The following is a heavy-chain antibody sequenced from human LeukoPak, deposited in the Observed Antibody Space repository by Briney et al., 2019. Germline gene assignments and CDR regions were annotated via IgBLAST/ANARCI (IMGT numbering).Heavy chain of an antibody. V-gene: IGHV1-2*02. CDR1: GYTFTGYY. D-gene: IGHD3-10*01. J-gene: IGHJ4*02. CDR3: ASNVLLWFGEFDY. Sequence: ASVTVSFTASGYTFTGYYMHWVRQAPGQGLGWMGWIKPNSGGTNYAQKFQGRVTMTRDTSISTAYMELSRLRSDDTAVYYCASNVLLWFGEFDYWGQGTLVTVSS. CDR2: IKPNSGGT.